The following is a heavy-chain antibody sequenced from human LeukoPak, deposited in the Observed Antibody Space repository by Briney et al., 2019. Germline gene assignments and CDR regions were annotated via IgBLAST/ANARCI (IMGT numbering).Heavy chain of an antibody. D-gene: IGHD2-2*01. V-gene: IGHV1-2*02. CDR1: GYTFTGYY. Sequence: GASVTVSCKASGYTFTGYYMHWVRQAPGQGLEWMGWINPNSGGTNYAQKFQGRVTMTRDTSISTAYMELSRLRPDDTAVYYCARAVVVVPAPDYWGQGTLVTVSS. CDR2: INPNSGGT. CDR3: ARAVVVVPAPDY. J-gene: IGHJ4*02.